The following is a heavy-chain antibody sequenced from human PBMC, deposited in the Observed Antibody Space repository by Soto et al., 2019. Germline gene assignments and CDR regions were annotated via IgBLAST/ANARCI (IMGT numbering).Heavy chain of an antibody. Sequence: SETLSLTCTVSGGSISSYYWSWIRQPPGKGLEWIGYIYYSGSTNYNPSLKSRVTISVDTSKNQFSLKLSSVTAADTAVYYCARVGMVVPAAIGPYYFDYWGQGTLVTVSS. CDR2: IYYSGST. D-gene: IGHD2-2*02. J-gene: IGHJ4*02. CDR1: GGSISSYY. CDR3: ARVGMVVPAAIGPYYFDY. V-gene: IGHV4-59*01.